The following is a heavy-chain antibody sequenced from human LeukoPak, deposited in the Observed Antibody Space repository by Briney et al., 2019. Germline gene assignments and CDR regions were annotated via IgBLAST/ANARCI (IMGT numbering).Heavy chain of an antibody. Sequence: SETLSLTCTVSGGSISSYYWSWIRQPAGKGLEWIGRIYTSGSTNYNPSLKNRVTISVDRSKNQFSLKLSSVTAADTAVYYCARTTETDTSSWYYWGQGTLVTVSS. D-gene: IGHD6-13*01. CDR1: GGSISSYY. CDR3: ARTTETDTSSWYY. J-gene: IGHJ4*02. V-gene: IGHV4-4*07. CDR2: IYTSGST.